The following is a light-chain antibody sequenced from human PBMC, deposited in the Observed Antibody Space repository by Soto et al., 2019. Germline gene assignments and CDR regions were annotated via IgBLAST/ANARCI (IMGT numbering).Light chain of an antibody. CDR1: SSDVGAYNY. CDR3: SSDTISSTLV. Sequence: QSALTQPASVSGSPGQSITISCTGTSSDVGAYNYVSWYQQHPGKAPKLMIYEVTNRPSGVSNRFSGSKSGNTASLTISGLQAQDEADYYCSSDTISSTLVFGGGTKVTVL. CDR2: EVT. J-gene: IGLJ2*01. V-gene: IGLV2-14*01.